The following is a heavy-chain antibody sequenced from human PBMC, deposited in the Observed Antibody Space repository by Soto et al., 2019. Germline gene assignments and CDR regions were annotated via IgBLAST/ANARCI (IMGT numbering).Heavy chain of an antibody. D-gene: IGHD5-12*01. J-gene: IGHJ5*02. CDR1: GGTISSSNL. CDR3: AREGDGYNSNWFDP. CDR2: IYHSGST. V-gene: IGHV4-4*02. Sequence: SETLSLTCAVSGGTISSSNLWSWVRQPPGKGLEWIGEIYHSGSTNYNPSLKSRVTISVDKSKNQFTLKLSSVTAADTAVYYCAREGDGYNSNWFDPWGQGTLVTVSS.